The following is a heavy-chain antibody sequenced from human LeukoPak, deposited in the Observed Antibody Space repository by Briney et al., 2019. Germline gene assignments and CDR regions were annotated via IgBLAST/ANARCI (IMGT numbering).Heavy chain of an antibody. Sequence: ASVKVSCKVSGYTLTELSMHWVRQAPGKGLEWMGGFDPEDGETIYAQKFQGRVTMTEDTSTDTAYMELSSLRSEDTAVYYCARCTGGGSCYGVRYWGQGTLVTVSS. CDR2: FDPEDGET. CDR3: ARCTGGGSCYGVRY. CDR1: GYTLTELS. V-gene: IGHV1-24*01. D-gene: IGHD2-15*01. J-gene: IGHJ4*02.